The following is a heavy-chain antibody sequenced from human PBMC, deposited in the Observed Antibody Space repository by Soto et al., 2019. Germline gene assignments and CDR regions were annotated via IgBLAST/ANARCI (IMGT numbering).Heavy chain of an antibody. CDR3: ASDLRADSSSPGGRGMGV. Sequence: GGSLRLSCAASGFTFSSYGMHWVRQAPGKGLEWVAVIWYDGSNKYYADSVKGRFTISRDNSKNTLYLQMNSLRAEDTAVYYCASDLRADSSSPGGRGMGVWGQGTTVTVSS. D-gene: IGHD6-13*01. CDR2: IWYDGSNK. V-gene: IGHV3-33*01. J-gene: IGHJ6*02. CDR1: GFTFSSYG.